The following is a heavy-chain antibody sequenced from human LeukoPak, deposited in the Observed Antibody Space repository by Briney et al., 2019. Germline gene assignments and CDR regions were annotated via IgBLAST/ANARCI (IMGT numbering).Heavy chain of an antibody. CDR3: AKGTLSARVRGVIDY. D-gene: IGHD3-10*01. CDR1: GFTFSSYA. CDR2: ISGSGGST. J-gene: IGHJ4*02. V-gene: IGHV3-23*01. Sequence: GGSLRLSCAASGFTFSSYAMSWVRQAPGKGLEWVSAISGSGGSTYYADSVKGRFTISRDNSKNTLYLQMNSLRAEDTAVYYCAKGTLSARVRGVIDYWGQGTLVTVSS.